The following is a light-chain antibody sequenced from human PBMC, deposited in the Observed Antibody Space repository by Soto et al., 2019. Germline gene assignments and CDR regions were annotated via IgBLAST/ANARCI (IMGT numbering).Light chain of an antibody. CDR1: SNDVGGYNF. V-gene: IGLV2-11*01. Sequence: QSVLTQPRSVSGSPGQSVTISCTGTSNDVGGYNFVSWYQQHPGKVPKLFIYDVSRRPSGVPDRCSGSKSGNTASLTISGLQAEDEADYYCSSYAGSYTLVFGGGTKLTVL. J-gene: IGLJ2*01. CDR2: DVS. CDR3: SSYAGSYTLV.